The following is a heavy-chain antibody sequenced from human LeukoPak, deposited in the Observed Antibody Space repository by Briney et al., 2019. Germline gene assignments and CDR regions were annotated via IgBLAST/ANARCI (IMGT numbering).Heavy chain of an antibody. CDR1: GFTVSSTY. CDR2: IYSGGST. Sequence: GGSLRLSCAASGFTVSSTYMSWVRQAPGKGLEWVSVIYSGGSTDYAVSVKGRFTISRDNSKNMLYLQMNSLRAEDTAVYYCVRETPAVAGAFDYWGQETLVTVSS. J-gene: IGHJ4*02. CDR3: VRETPAVAGAFDY. D-gene: IGHD6-19*01. V-gene: IGHV3-53*01.